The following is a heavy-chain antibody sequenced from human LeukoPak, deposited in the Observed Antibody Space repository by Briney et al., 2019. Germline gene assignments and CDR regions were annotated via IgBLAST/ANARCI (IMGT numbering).Heavy chain of an antibody. D-gene: IGHD3-9*01. CDR3: AKWGDYDILTGYYDSDY. V-gene: IGHV3-23*01. Sequence: GGSLRLSCAASGFIFSNYAMSWVRQAPGKGLEWVSAIGGRDSGTYYADSVRGRFTVSRDDPENTLYLQMNTLRAEDTAVYYCAKWGDYDILTGYYDSDYWGQGTLVTVSS. CDR2: IGGRDSGT. J-gene: IGHJ4*02. CDR1: GFIFSNYA.